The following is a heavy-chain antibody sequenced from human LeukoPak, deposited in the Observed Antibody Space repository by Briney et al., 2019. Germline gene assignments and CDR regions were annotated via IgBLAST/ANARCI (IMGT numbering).Heavy chain of an antibody. V-gene: IGHV5-51*01. CDR2: IYPGDSDT. CDR1: GYSFTSYW. CDR3: ARRGYCSSTSCQREFDY. J-gene: IGHJ4*02. Sequence: GESLKISCKGSGYSFTSYWIGWVRQMPGKGLVWMGIIYPGDSDTRYSPSFQGQVIISADKSISTAYLQWSSLKASDTAMYYCARRGYCSSTSCQREFDYWGQGTLVTVSS. D-gene: IGHD2-2*01.